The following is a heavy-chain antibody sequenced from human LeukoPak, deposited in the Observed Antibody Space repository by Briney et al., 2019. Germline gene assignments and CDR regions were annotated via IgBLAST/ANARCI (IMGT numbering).Heavy chain of an antibody. CDR3: ARDRGVFYSYFDY. Sequence: ASVKVSRKASGYTFTSYALHRVCQAAGRQVAWLGWINAGNGNTKYSQEFHGRVTITRDTSASTAYMELSSLRSEDMAVYYCARDRGVFYSYFDYWGQGTLVTVSS. J-gene: IGHJ4*02. CDR1: GYTFTSYA. CDR2: INAGNGNT. V-gene: IGHV1-3*03. D-gene: IGHD3-10*01.